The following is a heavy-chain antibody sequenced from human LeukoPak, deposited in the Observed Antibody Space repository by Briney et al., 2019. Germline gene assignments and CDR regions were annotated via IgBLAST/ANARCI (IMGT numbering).Heavy chain of an antibody. J-gene: IGHJ6*03. CDR3: ARDQGTVLLWFGYYMDV. CDR2: IIPIFGTA. V-gene: IGHV1-69*13. Sequence: SVKVSCKASGGTFSSYAISWVRQAPGQGLEWMGGIIPIFGTANYAQKFQGRVTITAVESTSTAYMKLSSLRSEGTAVYYCARDQGTVLLWFGYYMDVWGKGTTVTVSS. CDR1: GGTFSSYA. D-gene: IGHD3-10*01.